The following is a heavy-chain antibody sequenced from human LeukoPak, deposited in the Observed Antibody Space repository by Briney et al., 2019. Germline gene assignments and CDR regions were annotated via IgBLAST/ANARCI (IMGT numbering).Heavy chain of an antibody. CDR2: IYSGGGT. J-gene: IGHJ4*02. CDR3: ARDSSGPLY. V-gene: IGHV3-66*01. D-gene: IGHD6-19*01. CDR1: GFTVSNNY. Sequence: PGGSLRLSCAASGFTVSNNYMSWVRQAPGKGLEWVSVIYSGGGTYYADSVKGRFTISRDNSKNTLYLQMNSLSAEDTAVYHRARDSSGPLYWGQGTLVTVSS.